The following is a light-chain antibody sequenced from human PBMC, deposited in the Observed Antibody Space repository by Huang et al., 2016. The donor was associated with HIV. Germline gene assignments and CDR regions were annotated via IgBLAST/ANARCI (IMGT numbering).Light chain of an antibody. CDR2: DAS. CDR1: QSVSSY. CDR3: QQRSNWRT. V-gene: IGKV3-11*01. Sequence: EIVLTPSPATRSLSPGKRATLSCRASQSVSSYLAWYQQKPGQAPRLLLYDASNRATGIPARCSGSGSGTDFTLTISSLEPEDFAVYYCQQRSNWRTFGQGTRLEIK. J-gene: IGKJ5*01.